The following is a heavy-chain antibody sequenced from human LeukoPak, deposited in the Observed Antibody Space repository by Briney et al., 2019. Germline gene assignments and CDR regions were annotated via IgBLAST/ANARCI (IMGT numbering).Heavy chain of an antibody. CDR3: AGLGITMIGGV. D-gene: IGHD3-10*02. CDR1: GFTFSSYE. Sequence: GGSLRLSCVGSGFTFSSYEMDWVRQAPGKGLEWISYISSGSRTIYYADSVKGRFTISRDDAKKSVFLQMNSLRAEDTAVYYCAGLGITMIGGVWGKGTTVTISS. J-gene: IGHJ6*04. CDR2: ISSGSRTI. V-gene: IGHV3-48*03.